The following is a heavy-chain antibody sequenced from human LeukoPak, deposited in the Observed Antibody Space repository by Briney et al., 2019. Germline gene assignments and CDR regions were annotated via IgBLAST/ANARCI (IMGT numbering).Heavy chain of an antibody. D-gene: IGHD6-13*01. V-gene: IGHV4-34*01. Sequence: PSETLSLTCAVYGGSFSGDFWSWIRQSPGKGLEWIGEINHSGSTNYNPSLKSRVTISVDTSKNQFSLKLSSVTAADTAVYYCARSIRVAAAGRWFDPWGQGTLVTVPS. CDR2: INHSGST. CDR1: GGSFSGDF. CDR3: ARSIRVAAAGRWFDP. J-gene: IGHJ5*02.